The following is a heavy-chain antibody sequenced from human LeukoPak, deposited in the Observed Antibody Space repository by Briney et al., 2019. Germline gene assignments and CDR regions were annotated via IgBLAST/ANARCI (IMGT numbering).Heavy chain of an antibody. Sequence: GGSLRLSCVVSGITFNTAWMSWVRQAPGKGLEWVAVISYDGSNKYCADSVKGRFTISRDNSKNTLFLQMNSLRAEDTAVYYCARDSYGMDVWGQGTTVTVSS. CDR2: ISYDGSNK. J-gene: IGHJ6*02. CDR1: GITFNTAW. CDR3: ARDSYGMDV. V-gene: IGHV3-30-3*01.